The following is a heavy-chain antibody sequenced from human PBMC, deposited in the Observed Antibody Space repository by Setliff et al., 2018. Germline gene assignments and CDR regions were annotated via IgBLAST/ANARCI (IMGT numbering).Heavy chain of an antibody. CDR1: GDSINSYPYY. D-gene: IGHD3-22*01. Sequence: PSETLSLTCTVSGDSINSYPYYWGWIRQPPGKGLEWIGEISPGGSTIYNPSLRSRVTMSVDTAKNRFSLNLTSVTAADTAVYYCARAHTWSLPNDNSGYPGWFDPWGQGTLVTVSS. CDR2: ISPGGST. V-gene: IGHV4-39*07. CDR3: ARAHTWSLPNDNSGYPGWFDP. J-gene: IGHJ5*02.